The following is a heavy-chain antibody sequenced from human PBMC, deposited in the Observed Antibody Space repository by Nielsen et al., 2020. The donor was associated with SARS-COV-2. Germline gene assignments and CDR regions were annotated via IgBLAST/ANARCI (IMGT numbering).Heavy chain of an antibody. D-gene: IGHD3-10*01. J-gene: IGHJ4*02. V-gene: IGHV4-38-2*02. CDR3: ARDNVYYNAASEVDF. CDR2: IYHSGST. Sequence: WIRQPPGKGLEWIASIYHSGSTYYNPSLKSRVSMSVDTSKNQFSLKLNSVTAADTAVYYCARDNVYYNAASEVDFWGQGTLVTVSS.